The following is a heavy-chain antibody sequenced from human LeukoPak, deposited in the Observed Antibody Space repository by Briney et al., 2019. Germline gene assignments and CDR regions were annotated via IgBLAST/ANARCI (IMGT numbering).Heavy chain of an antibody. J-gene: IGHJ4*02. CDR3: ARARGDYYDSSGYYSAFVY. V-gene: IGHV4-34*01. CDR2: INHSGSA. D-gene: IGHD3-22*01. CDR1: GVSISSYY. Sequence: PSETLSLTCTVSGVSISSYYWSWIRQPPGKGLEWIGEINHSGSANYTPSLKSRVTISVDMSKNQFSLKLSSVTAAGTAVYYCARARGDYYDSSGYYSAFVYWGQGTLVTVSS.